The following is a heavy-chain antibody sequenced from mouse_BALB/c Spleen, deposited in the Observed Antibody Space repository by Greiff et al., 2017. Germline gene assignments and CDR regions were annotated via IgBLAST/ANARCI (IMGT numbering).Heavy chain of an antibody. D-gene: IGHD2-3*01. CDR3: ARRDGYYPSMDY. Sequence: VQLQESGAELVRSGASVKLSCTASGFNIKDYYMHWVKQRPGQGLEWIGEINPSNGRTNYNEKFKSKATLTVDKSSSTAYMQLSSLTSEDSAVYYCARRDGYYPSMDYWGQGTSVTVSS. V-gene: IGHV1S81*02. J-gene: IGHJ4*01. CDR2: INPSNGRT. CDR1: GFNIKDYY.